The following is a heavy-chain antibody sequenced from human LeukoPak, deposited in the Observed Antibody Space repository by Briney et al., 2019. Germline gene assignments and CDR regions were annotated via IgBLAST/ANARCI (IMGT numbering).Heavy chain of an antibody. D-gene: IGHD5-24*01. Sequence: SVKVSCKASGYTFTSYYMHWVRQAPGQGLEWMGGIIPIFGTANYAQKFQGRVTITTDESTSTAYMELSSLRSEDTAVYYCARGRRDGYNFGYYYYYMDVWGKGTTVTVSS. CDR2: IIPIFGTA. CDR1: GYTFTSYY. CDR3: ARGRRDGYNFGYYYYYMDV. J-gene: IGHJ6*03. V-gene: IGHV1-69*05.